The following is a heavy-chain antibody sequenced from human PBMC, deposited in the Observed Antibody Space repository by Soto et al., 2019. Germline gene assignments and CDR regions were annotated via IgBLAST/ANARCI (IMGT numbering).Heavy chain of an antibody. CDR2: ICFDGSNN. V-gene: IGHV3-33*01. CDR1: GFSFDAYV. D-gene: IGHD1-20*01. CDR3: ARYNNAYSPLASDYYYGVDV. J-gene: IGHJ6*02. Sequence: PGGSLRLSCAASGFSFDAYVIDWVGYAPGKGLEWVALICFDGSNNDYADSVRGRFTISRDNSKNMLFLQMNSMTAADTAVYYCARYNNAYSPLASDYYYGVDVWCQGTAVTVSS.